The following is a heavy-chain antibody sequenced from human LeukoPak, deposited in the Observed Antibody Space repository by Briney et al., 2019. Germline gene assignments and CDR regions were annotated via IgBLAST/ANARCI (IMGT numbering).Heavy chain of an antibody. CDR2: IKSKTDGGTT. V-gene: IGHV3-15*01. CDR1: GFTFSDAW. CDR3: TTSAYYNDSSGYSFWFDY. Sequence: GSLRLSCAASGFTFSDAWMSWVRQAPGKGLEWVGRIKSKTDGGTTDYAAPVKGRFTISRDDSKNTLYLQMNSLKTEDTAVYYCTTSAYYNDSSGYSFWFDYWGQGTLVTVSS. D-gene: IGHD3-22*01. J-gene: IGHJ4*02.